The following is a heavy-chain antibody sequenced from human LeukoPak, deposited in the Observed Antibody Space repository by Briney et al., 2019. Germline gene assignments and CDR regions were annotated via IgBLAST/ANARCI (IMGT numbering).Heavy chain of an antibody. V-gene: IGHV4-59*01. D-gene: IGHD6-13*01. CDR3: ASMGIAAAGFDY. CDR1: GGSISSYY. Sequence: KPSETLSLTCTVSGGSISSYYWSWIRQPPGKGLEWIGYIYYSGSTNYNPSLKSRVTISVDTSKNQFSLKLSSVTAADTAVYYCASMGIAAAGFDYWGQGTLVTVSS. CDR2: IYYSGST. J-gene: IGHJ4*02.